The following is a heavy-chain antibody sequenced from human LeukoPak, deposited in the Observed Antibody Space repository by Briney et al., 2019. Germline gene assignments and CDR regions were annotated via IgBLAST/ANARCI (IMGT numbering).Heavy chain of an antibody. Sequence: ASVKVSCKASGYTFTGYYMHWVRQAPGQGLEWMGGIIPIFGTANYAQKFQGRVTITADESTSTAYMELSSLRSEDTAVYYCASLKARDYFGSGWSRHAFDIWGQGTMVTVSS. J-gene: IGHJ3*02. CDR2: IIPIFGTA. CDR3: ASLKARDYFGSGWSRHAFDI. CDR1: GYTFTGYY. D-gene: IGHD6-19*01. V-gene: IGHV1-69*13.